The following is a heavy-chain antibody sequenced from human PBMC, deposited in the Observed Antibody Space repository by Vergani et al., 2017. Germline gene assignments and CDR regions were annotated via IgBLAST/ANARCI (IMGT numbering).Heavy chain of an antibody. Sequence: QVQLVQSGSELKKPGASVKVSCKASGYTFTSYAMNWVRQAPGQGLEWMGWINTNTGNPTYAPGFTGRFVFSLDTSVSTAYLQISSLKAEDTAVYYCARVLRKLEKNRVYQQLVPVLDPGWGQGTLVTVSS. CDR3: ARVLRKLEKNRVYQQLVPVLDPG. CDR1: GYTFTSYA. J-gene: IGHJ4*02. D-gene: IGHD6-13*01. V-gene: IGHV7-4-1*02. CDR2: INTNTGNP.